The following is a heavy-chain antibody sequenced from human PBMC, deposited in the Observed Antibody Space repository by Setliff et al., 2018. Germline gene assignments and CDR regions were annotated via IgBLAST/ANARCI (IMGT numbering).Heavy chain of an antibody. CDR1: GGSLTTYY. J-gene: IGHJ4*02. CDR3: ARLGQWRVLGFFDY. D-gene: IGHD6-19*01. V-gene: IGHV4-34*01. CDR2: INHSEST. Sequence: NPSETLSLTCSVYGGSLTTYYWGWIRQPPGKGLEWIGEINHSESTNYNPALKSRVTISIDTSRNQFSLKLNSVTAADTAVYYCARLGQWRVLGFFDYWGQGALVTVSS.